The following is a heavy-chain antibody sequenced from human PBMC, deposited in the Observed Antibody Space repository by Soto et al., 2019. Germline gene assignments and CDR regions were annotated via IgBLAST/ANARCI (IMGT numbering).Heavy chain of an antibody. D-gene: IGHD6-19*01. Sequence: GASVKVSCKASGYTFTSYAMHWVRQAPGQRLEWMGWINAGNGNTKYSQKFQGRVTITRDTSASTAYMELSSLRSEDTAVYYCARGSGWYFRDAFDIWGQGTMVTVS. CDR3: ARGSGWYFRDAFDI. CDR2: INAGNGNT. V-gene: IGHV1-3*01. J-gene: IGHJ3*02. CDR1: GYTFTSYA.